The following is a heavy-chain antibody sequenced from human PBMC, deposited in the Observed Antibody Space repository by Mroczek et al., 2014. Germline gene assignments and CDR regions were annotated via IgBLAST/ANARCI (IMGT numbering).Heavy chain of an antibody. V-gene: IGHV1-8*01. CDR3: TRVNPNPDY. Sequence: QVQLVESGAEVKKPGASVKVSCKASGYPFTSYDINWVRQAPGQGLEWMGWMDPNSGKTDYAQKFKGRVTMTRNTSITTSYLEVSDLNSGDTAIYYCTRVNPNPDYWGQGTLVTVSS. CDR1: GYPFTSYD. J-gene: IGHJ4*02. CDR2: MDPNSGKT.